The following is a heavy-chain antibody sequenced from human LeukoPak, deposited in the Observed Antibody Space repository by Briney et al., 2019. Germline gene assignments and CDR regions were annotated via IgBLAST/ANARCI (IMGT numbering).Heavy chain of an antibody. CDR1: GFTSSSYG. V-gene: IGHV3-30*18. CDR3: AKEEGFGEPQY. D-gene: IGHD3-10*01. Sequence: GGSLRLSCAASGFTSSSYGMHWVRQAPGKGLEWVAVISYDGSNKYYADSVKGRFTITRDNSKNTLYLQMNSRRAEGRAVYYCAKEEGFGEPQYGGQETLVTVSS. J-gene: IGHJ4*02. CDR2: ISYDGSNK.